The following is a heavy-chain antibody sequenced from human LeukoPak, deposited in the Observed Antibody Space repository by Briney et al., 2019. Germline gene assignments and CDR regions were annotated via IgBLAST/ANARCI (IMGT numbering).Heavy chain of an antibody. D-gene: IGHD1-26*01. Sequence: TGGSLRLSCTASGFTFSNYAMSWVRQGPGKGLEWVSGLSGSGGSTYYADSVKGRFTISRDNSWNTLYLQMSSLRAEDTAVYYCAKAKSGSYSPFDYWGQGTLVTVSS. V-gene: IGHV3-23*01. CDR3: AKAKSGSYSPFDY. CDR2: LSGSGGST. J-gene: IGHJ4*02. CDR1: GFTFSNYA.